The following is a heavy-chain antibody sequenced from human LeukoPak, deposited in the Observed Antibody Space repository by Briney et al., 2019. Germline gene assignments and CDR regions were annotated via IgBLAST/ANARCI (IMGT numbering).Heavy chain of an antibody. CDR2: MNPNSGNT. J-gene: IGHJ3*02. CDR1: GYTFTGYY. V-gene: IGHV1-8*02. Sequence: GASVKVSCKASGYTFTGYYMHWVRQAPGQGLEWMGWMNPNSGNTGYAQKFQGRVTMTRNTSISTAYMELSSLRSEDTAVYYCARGIDLIMVRGVHDAFDIWGQGTMVTVSS. D-gene: IGHD3-10*01. CDR3: ARGIDLIMVRGVHDAFDI.